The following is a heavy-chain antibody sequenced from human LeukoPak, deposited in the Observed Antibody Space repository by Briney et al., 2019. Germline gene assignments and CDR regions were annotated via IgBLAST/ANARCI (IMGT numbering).Heavy chain of an antibody. D-gene: IGHD2-2*02. CDR2: ISGSGGST. Sequence: PGGSLRLSCAASGFTFSSYAMSWVRQAPGKGLEWVSAISGSGGSTYYADSVKGRFTTSRDNSKNTLYLQMNSLRAEDTAVYYCAKGRVVPAAIDYYYYYYMDVWGKGTTVTVSS. V-gene: IGHV3-23*01. CDR1: GFTFSSYA. J-gene: IGHJ6*03. CDR3: AKGRVVPAAIDYYYYYYMDV.